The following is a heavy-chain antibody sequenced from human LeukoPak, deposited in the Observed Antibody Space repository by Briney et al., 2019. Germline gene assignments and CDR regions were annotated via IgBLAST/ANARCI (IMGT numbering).Heavy chain of an antibody. CDR1: GFTVSSNY. Sequence: GGSLRLSCAASGFTVSSNYMSWVRQAPGKGLEWVSVIYSGGSTYYADSVKGRFTISRDNSKNTLYLQMNSLRAEDTAVYYCARNKQLDSLYYFDYWGQGTLVTVSS. D-gene: IGHD6-6*01. J-gene: IGHJ4*02. CDR3: ARNKQLDSLYYFDY. CDR2: IYSGGST. V-gene: IGHV3-53*05.